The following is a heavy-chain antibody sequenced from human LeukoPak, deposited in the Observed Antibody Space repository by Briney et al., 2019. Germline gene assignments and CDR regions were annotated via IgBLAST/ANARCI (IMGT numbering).Heavy chain of an antibody. Sequence: ASVKVSCKVSGYTLSELSMHWVRQAPGKGLDRLGGFAPEDGETIYAQKFQGRVTMTEDKSTDTAYMELSSLRSEDTAVYYCATDLRNYYDSSGYTNQNFDYWGQGTLVTVS. CDR1: GYTLSELS. J-gene: IGHJ4*02. CDR3: ATDLRNYYDSSGYTNQNFDY. V-gene: IGHV1-24*01. CDR2: FAPEDGET. D-gene: IGHD3-22*01.